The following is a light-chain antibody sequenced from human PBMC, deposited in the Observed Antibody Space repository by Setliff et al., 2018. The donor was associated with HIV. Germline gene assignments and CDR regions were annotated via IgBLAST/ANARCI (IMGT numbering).Light chain of an antibody. CDR1: SSDVGGYNY. Sequence: QSALAQPASVSGSPGQSITISCTGTSSDVGGYNYVSWYQQHPGKAPKLMIYEVRNRPSGVSNRFSGSKSAYTASLTISGLQAEDEADYYCCSYTSSNTHVFGTGTKVTVL. V-gene: IGLV2-14*01. CDR3: CSYTSSNTHV. J-gene: IGLJ1*01. CDR2: EVR.